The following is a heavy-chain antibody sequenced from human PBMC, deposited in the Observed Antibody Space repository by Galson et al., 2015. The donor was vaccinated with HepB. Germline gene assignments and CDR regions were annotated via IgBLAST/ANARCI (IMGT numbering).Heavy chain of an antibody. D-gene: IGHD3-22*01. J-gene: IGHJ4*02. CDR1: GYTFTSYG. CDR2: ISAYNGNT. Sequence: SVKVSCKASGYTFTSYGISWVRHAPGQGLEWMGWISAYNGNTNYAQKLQGRVTMTTDTSTSTAYMELRSLRSDDTAVYYCARVLGYYYDCSALPCGYWGQGTLFIVSS. V-gene: IGHV1-18*04. CDR3: ARVLGYYYDCSALPCGY.